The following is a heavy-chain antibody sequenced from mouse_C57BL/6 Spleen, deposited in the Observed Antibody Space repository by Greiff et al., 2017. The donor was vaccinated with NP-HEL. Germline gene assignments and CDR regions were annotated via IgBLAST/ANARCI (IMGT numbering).Heavy chain of an antibody. CDR2: IYPGDGDT. V-gene: IGHV1-82*01. CDR1: GYAFSSSW. Sequence: VQLQQSGPELVKPGASVKISCKASGYAFSSSWMNWVKQRPGKGLEWIGRIYPGDGDTNYNGKFKGKATLTADKSSSTAYMQLSSLTSEDSAVYFCARGVGSSPAWFAYWGQGTLVTVSA. CDR3: ARGVGSSPAWFAY. D-gene: IGHD1-1*01. J-gene: IGHJ3*01.